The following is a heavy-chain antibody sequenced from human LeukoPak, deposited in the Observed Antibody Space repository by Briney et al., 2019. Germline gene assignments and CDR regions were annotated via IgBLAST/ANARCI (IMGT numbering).Heavy chain of an antibody. CDR3: ARDWSSGSYFGY. J-gene: IGHJ4*02. D-gene: IGHD1-26*01. V-gene: IGHV3-30*04. CDR2: ISYDGSNK. CDR1: GFTFSSYA. Sequence: GGSLRLSCAASGFTFSSYAMHWVRQAPGKGLEWVAVISYDGSNKYYADSVKGRFTISRGNSKNTLYLQMNSLRAEDTAVYYCARDWSSGSYFGYWGQGTLVTVSS.